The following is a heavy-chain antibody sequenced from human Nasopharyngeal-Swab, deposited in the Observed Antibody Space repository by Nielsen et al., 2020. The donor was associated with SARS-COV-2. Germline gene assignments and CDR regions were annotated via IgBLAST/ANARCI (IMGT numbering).Heavy chain of an antibody. CDR1: GGTFSSYA. CDR3: ATTVHYGSGSYYNSRHNWFDP. CDR2: IIPILGIA. Sequence: SVKVSCRASGGTFSSYAISWVRQAPGQGLEWMGGIIPILGIANYAQKFQGRVTMTEDTSTDTAYMELSSLRSEDTAVYYCATTVHYGSGSYYNSRHNWFDPWGQGTLVTVSS. D-gene: IGHD3-10*01. V-gene: IGHV1-69*10. J-gene: IGHJ5*02.